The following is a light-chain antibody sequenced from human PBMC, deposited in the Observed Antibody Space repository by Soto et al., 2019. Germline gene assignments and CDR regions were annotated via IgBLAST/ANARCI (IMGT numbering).Light chain of an antibody. Sequence: DIVMTQSPDSLAVSLGEGATINCKSSQSVLYSSNNKNYLAWYQQKPGQPPKLLIYWASTRESGVPDRFSGSGSGTDFTLTISSLQAEDVAVYYCQQYYSTLVRTFGQGTKLEIK. V-gene: IGKV4-1*01. CDR3: QQYYSTLVRT. CDR1: QSVLYSSNNKNY. J-gene: IGKJ2*01. CDR2: WAS.